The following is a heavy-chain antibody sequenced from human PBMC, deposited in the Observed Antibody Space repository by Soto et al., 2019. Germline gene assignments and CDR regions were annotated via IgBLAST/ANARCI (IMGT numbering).Heavy chain of an antibody. CDR3: ARESSNLDY. CDR1: VYTFTSDG. CDR2: ISSYNGNT. J-gene: IGHJ4*02. D-gene: IGHD6-13*01. Sequence: QVQLVQSGAEVKKPGASVKVSCKASVYTFTSDGISWVRQAPGHGLEWMGWISSYNGNTYYAQNLQGRVTMTTDTSTSTAYMELRSLRSDVTAVYYCARESSNLDYWGQATLVTVSS. V-gene: IGHV1-18*04.